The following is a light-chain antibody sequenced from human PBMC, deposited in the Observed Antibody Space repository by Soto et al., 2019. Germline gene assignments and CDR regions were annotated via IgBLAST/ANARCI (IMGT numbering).Light chain of an antibody. Sequence: DSQMTQSPSSLNASVGDRVTITCRASQIISCYLNWYQQKPGKAPNLLSYDASNLQSGVPSRFSGSGSGTDFTLTISSLQPEDFATYYCQQSYSTPWTFGQGPKVEIK. CDR1: QIISCY. CDR2: DAS. V-gene: IGKV1-39*01. CDR3: QQSYSTPWT. J-gene: IGKJ1*01.